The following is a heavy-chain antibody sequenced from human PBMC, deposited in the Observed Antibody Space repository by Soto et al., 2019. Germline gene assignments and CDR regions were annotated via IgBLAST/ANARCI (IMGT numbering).Heavy chain of an antibody. J-gene: IGHJ4*02. CDR2: VFFTGFT. CDR3: ATSQKGYTWGYFDH. Sequence: SETLSLTCAVSGASISGSYYYWAWLRQSPWKGPEGFGSVFFTGFTSYNPSLESRVSVSVATSKSQFSLKLSAVTAADTAVYYCATSQKGYTWGYFDHWGQGXLVTVYS. V-gene: IGHV4-39*01. CDR1: GASISGSYYY. D-gene: IGHD2-15*01.